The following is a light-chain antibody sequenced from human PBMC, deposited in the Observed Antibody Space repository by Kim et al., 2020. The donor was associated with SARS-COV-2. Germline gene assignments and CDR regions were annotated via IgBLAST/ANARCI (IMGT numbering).Light chain of an antibody. CDR2: GAS. Sequence: PGETATISCRTSQTLSSNYLAWYQQKPGQAPRLLIYGASSRATGIPDRFSGSGSETDFTLTISRLDPEDFAMYYCQQYGTSPLTFGGGTKVDIK. V-gene: IGKV3-20*01. J-gene: IGKJ4*01. CDR1: QTLSSNY. CDR3: QQYGTSPLT.